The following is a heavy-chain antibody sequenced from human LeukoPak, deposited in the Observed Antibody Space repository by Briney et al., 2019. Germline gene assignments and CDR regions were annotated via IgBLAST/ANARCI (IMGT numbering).Heavy chain of an antibody. Sequence: GGSLRLSCAASGFTFRSYDMHWVRRATGKGLEWVSGIGTAGEIYYAGSVKGRFTISRENAKNSLYLQMNSLRAGDTAVYYCARAAYSSTWYSRYFDLWGRGTLVTVSS. CDR1: GFTFRSYD. CDR2: IGTAGEI. V-gene: IGHV3-13*01. J-gene: IGHJ2*01. CDR3: ARAAYSSTWYSRYFDL. D-gene: IGHD6-13*01.